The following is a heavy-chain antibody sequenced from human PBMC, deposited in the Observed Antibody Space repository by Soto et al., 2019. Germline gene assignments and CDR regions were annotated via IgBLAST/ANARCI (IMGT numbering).Heavy chain of an antibody. CDR1: GFSLSTSGVG. V-gene: IGHV2-5*01. CDR3: AHSIVVVPAHYYYYYYGMDV. CDR2: IYWNDDK. Sequence: KESGPTLVKPTQTLTLTCTFSGFSLSTSGVGVGWIRQPPGKALEWLALIYWNDDKRYSPSLKSRLTITKDTSKNQVVLTMTNMDPVDTATYYCAHSIVVVPAHYYYYYYGMDVWGQGTTVTVSS. J-gene: IGHJ6*02. D-gene: IGHD2-2*01.